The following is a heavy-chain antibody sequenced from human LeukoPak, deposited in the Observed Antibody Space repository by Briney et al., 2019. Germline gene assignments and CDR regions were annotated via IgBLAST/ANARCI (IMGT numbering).Heavy chain of an antibody. Sequence: GGSLRLSCAASGFTFSSYEMNWVRQAPGKGLEGVAFIRYDGSNKYYADSVKGRFTISRDNSKNTLYLQMNSLRAEDTAVYYCAKDLYEDYYMDVWDKGTTVTVSS. J-gene: IGHJ6*03. V-gene: IGHV3-30*02. CDR1: GFTFSSYE. D-gene: IGHD3-16*01. CDR3: AKDLYEDYYMDV. CDR2: IRYDGSNK.